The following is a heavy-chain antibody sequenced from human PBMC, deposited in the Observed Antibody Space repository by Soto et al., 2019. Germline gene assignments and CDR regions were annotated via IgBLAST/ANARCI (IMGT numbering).Heavy chain of an antibody. CDR1: EFTVSSNY. Sequence: EVQLVESGGGLIQPGGSLRVSCAASEFTVSSNYMTWVRQAPGKGLEWVSVIDTAGRANYAESVKGRFTNSRDNSKNTLYLQMNSLRFEDTAVYYCARGATYYDFWSGHYTSYTYYGMDVWGQGTTVTVS. J-gene: IGHJ6*02. D-gene: IGHD3-3*01. V-gene: IGHV3-53*01. CDR2: IDTAGRA. CDR3: ARGATYYDFWSGHYTSYTYYGMDV.